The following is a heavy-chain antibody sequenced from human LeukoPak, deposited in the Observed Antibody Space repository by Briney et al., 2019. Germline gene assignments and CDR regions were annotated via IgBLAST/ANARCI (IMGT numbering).Heavy chain of an antibody. V-gene: IGHV1-18*01. Sequence: ASVKVSCKASGRLFTSYGIAWVRQAPGEGIEWVGWKSNFDGDTKVAEKLQGRVTLTTDTSTSTAYMELTSLTVDDTAVYYCVRARGCSNCVLTDGFDSWGHGTKVTVSS. J-gene: IGHJ3*01. CDR2: KSNFDGDT. D-gene: IGHD6-13*01. CDR1: GRLFTSYG. CDR3: VRARGCSNCVLTDGFDS.